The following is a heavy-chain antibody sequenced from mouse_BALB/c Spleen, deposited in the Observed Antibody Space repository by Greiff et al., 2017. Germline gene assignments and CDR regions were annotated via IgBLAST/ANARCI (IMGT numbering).Heavy chain of an antibody. CDR3: ASSNPFAY. CDR2: IDPANGNT. D-gene: IGHD2-5*01. CDR1: GFNIKDTY. J-gene: IGHJ3*01. V-gene: IGHV14-3*02. Sequence: EVQLQQSGAELVKPGASVKLSCTASGFNIKDTYMHWVKQRPEQGLEWIGRIDPANGNTKYDPKFQGKATITADTSSNTAYLQLSSLTSEDTAVYYCASSNPFAYWGQGTLVTVSA.